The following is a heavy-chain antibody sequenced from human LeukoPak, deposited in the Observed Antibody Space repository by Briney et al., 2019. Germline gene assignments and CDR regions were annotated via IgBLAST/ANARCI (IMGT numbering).Heavy chain of an antibody. J-gene: IGHJ4*02. CDR3: ARSDIWGSYRFLDY. CDR1: GGSISSGSYY. V-gene: IGHV4-61*02. Sequence: KTSETLSLTCTVSGGSISSGSYYWSWIRQPAGKGLEWIGRIYTSGSTNYNPSLKSRVTISVDTSKNQFFLKLSSVTAADTAVYYCARSDIWGSYRFLDYWGQGALVTVSS. CDR2: IYTSGST. D-gene: IGHD3-16*02.